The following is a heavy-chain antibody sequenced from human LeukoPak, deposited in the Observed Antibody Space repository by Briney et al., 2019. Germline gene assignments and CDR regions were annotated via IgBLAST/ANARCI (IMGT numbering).Heavy chain of an antibody. D-gene: IGHD6-13*01. V-gene: IGHV4-39*01. CDR1: GGSIASNNHC. J-gene: IGHJ4*02. CDR2: IFYSGST. CDR3: AGLDSSSWNPLDY. Sequence: KTSETLSLTCTVSGGSIASNNHCWGWIRQPPGKGLEWIGSIFYSGSTYDNPSLKSRVTISVDTSKNQFSLKMRSVTAADTAVYYCAGLDSSSWNPLDYWGQGTLVAVSS.